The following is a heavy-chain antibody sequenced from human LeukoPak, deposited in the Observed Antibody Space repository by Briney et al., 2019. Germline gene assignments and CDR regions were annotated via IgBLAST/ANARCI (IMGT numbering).Heavy chain of an antibody. CDR3: ITVLSSNRYNLCDN. Sequence: PGGSLRLSCEASGFTFSRYWMHWVRQAPGKGLMWVSRISPDGSTTLYADSVKGRFTISRDNAKNTLYLQMNSLGAEDTAVYYSITVLSSNRYNLCDNWGQGTLVTVSS. J-gene: IGHJ4*02. CDR2: ISPDGSTT. V-gene: IGHV3-74*03. CDR1: GFTFSRYW. D-gene: IGHD1-20*01.